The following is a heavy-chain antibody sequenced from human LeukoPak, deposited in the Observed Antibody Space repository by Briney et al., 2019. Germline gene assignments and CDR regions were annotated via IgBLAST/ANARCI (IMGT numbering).Heavy chain of an antibody. J-gene: IGHJ5*02. V-gene: IGHV4-38-2*02. Sequence: SETLSLTCTVSGYSISNGYYCGWVRQPPGKGLEWIGNIYHSGDSPYYNPTLKSRVTISVDTSKNQFSLKLNSVTATDTAVYYCVRQERQSNWFDPWGQGTLVIVSS. CDR1: GYSISNGYY. CDR3: VRQERQSNWFDP. CDR2: IYHSGDSP.